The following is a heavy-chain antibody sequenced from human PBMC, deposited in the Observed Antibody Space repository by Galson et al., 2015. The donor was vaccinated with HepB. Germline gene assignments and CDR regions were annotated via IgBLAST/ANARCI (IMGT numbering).Heavy chain of an antibody. D-gene: IGHD5-12*01. CDR3: ASMGDIVAPNRPYYYYGMDV. CDR1: GFTFSSYW. V-gene: IGHV3-7*03. Sequence: SLRLSCAASGFTFSSYWMSWVRQAPGKGLEWVANIKQDGSEKYYVDSVKGRFTISRDNAKNSLYLQMNSLRAEDTAVCYCASMGDIVAPNRPYYYYGMDVWGQGTTVTVSS. J-gene: IGHJ6*02. CDR2: IKQDGSEK.